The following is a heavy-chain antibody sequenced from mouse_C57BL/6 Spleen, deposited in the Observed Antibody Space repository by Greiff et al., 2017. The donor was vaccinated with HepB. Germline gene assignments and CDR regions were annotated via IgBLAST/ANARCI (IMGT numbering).Heavy chain of an antibody. CDR2: IRSKSNNYAT. CDR3: VRQGDYYGSSDYAMDY. V-gene: IGHV10-1*01. D-gene: IGHD1-1*01. CDR1: GFSFNTYA. Sequence: EVMLVESGGGLVQPKGSLKLSCAASGFSFNTYAMNWVRQAPGKGLEWVARIRSKSNNYATYYADSVKDRFTISRDDSESMLYLQMNNLKTEDTAMYYCVRQGDYYGSSDYAMDYWGQGTSVTVSS. J-gene: IGHJ4*01.